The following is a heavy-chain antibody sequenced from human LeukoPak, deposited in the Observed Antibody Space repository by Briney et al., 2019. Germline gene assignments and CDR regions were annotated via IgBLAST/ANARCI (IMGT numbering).Heavy chain of an antibody. J-gene: IGHJ4*02. D-gene: IGHD4-23*01. CDR3: ARGVLDYAGKRFHY. Sequence: SETLSLTCAVSGGSISNYYWSWVRQPPGEGLEWMGYIYYSGRTYYNPSLKSRVTISVDTSKHQFSLKLSSVTAADTAVYYCARGVLDYAGKRFHYWGQGTLVSVPS. CDR2: IYYSGRT. CDR1: GGSISNYY. V-gene: IGHV4-59*01.